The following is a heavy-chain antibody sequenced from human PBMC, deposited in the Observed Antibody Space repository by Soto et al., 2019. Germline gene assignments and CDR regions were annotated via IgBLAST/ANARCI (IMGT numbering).Heavy chain of an antibody. D-gene: IGHD3-22*01. V-gene: IGHV1-69*01. CDR3: VRDRRIYYSDPHDEFVASDYEV. CDR1: GGIFGSHG. CDR2: FIPIFRTL. J-gene: IGHJ3*01. Sequence: QVQLIQSEAVVKKPGSSVRVSCTAAGGIFGSHGFSWVRQAPGQRLEWVGGFIPIFRTLTYTEKFQARVRIAADESTNTVYLDLSSLTSEETAVYYCVRDRRIYYSDPHDEFVASDYEVWGQGTMVSVSS.